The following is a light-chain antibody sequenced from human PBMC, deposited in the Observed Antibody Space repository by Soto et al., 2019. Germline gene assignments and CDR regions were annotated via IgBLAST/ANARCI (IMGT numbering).Light chain of an antibody. J-gene: IGKJ2*01. CDR1: QSVSSSY. CDR3: QQYGSSPPMYT. CDR2: GAS. Sequence: EIVLTQSPGTLSLSPGERATLSCRASQSVSSSYLAWYQQKPGQAPRLLIYGASSRATGIPDRFSGSGSGTDFTLTISRLEPEDFAVDYCQQYGSSPPMYTFGQWTKRESK. V-gene: IGKV3-20*01.